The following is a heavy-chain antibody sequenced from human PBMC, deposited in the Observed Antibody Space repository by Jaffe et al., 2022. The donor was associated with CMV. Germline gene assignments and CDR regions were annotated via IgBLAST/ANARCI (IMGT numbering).Heavy chain of an antibody. CDR3: ADRRDIFGALAI. D-gene: IGHD3-3*01. CDR1: GYILSTYA. CDR2: IAHNGDAT. V-gene: IGHV3-23*04. J-gene: IGHJ3*02. Sequence: EAQLAETGGGLVQPGGSLRLSCVASGYILSTYALYWVRQAPGKGLDWVSTIAHNGDATHYADSVRGRFTISRDNSKNTFYLQMTSLRAEDTAIYYCADRRDIFGALAIWGRGAAVTVSS.